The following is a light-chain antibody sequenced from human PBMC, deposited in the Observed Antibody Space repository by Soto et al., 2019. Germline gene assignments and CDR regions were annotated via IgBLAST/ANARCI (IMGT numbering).Light chain of an antibody. V-gene: IGKV1-5*03. Sequence: DIQMTQSPSTLSASVGDRVTITCRASQSISSWLVWYQQKPGKAPKLLIYKASSLESGVPSRFSGSGSGTEFTLTISSLQPDDFATYYCQQYNSYSGTFGQGTKVEIK. CDR2: KAS. CDR1: QSISSW. CDR3: QQYNSYSGT. J-gene: IGKJ1*01.